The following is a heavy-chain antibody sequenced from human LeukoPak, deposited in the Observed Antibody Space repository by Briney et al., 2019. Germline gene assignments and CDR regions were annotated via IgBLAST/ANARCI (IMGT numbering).Heavy chain of an antibody. V-gene: IGHV4-31*03. J-gene: IGHJ4*02. Sequence: SETLSLTCTVSGGSISSGGYYWSWIRQHPGKGLEWIGYIYYSGSTYYNPSLKSRVTISVDTSKNQFSLKLSSVTAADTAVYYCARAAYYGFWSGYPLFYFDYWGQGTLVTVSS. D-gene: IGHD3-3*01. CDR2: IYYSGST. CDR1: GGSISSGGYY. CDR3: ARAAYYGFWSGYPLFYFDY.